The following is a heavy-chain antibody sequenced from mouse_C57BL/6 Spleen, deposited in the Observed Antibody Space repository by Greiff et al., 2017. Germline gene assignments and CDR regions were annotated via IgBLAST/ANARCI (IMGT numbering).Heavy chain of an antibody. CDR3: ARDYGRSPRYFDV. D-gene: IGHD1-1*01. Sequence: QVQLQQPGAELVMPGASVKLSCKASGYTFTSYWMHWVKQRPGQGLEWIGEIDPSDSYTNYNQKFKGKSTLTVDKSSSTAYMQLSSLTSEDSAVYYCARDYGRSPRYFDVWGTGTTVTVSS. CDR1: GYTFTSYW. CDR2: IDPSDSYT. V-gene: IGHV1-69*01. J-gene: IGHJ1*03.